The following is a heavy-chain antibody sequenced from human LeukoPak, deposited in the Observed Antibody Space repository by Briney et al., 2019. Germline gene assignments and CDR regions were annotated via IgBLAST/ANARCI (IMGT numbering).Heavy chain of an antibody. CDR1: GGSISSYY. Sequence: SETLSLTCTVSGGSISSYYWSWIRQPPGKGLEWIGYIYYSGSTNYNPSLKSRVTVSLDTSKNHFSLKLNSVTAADTAVYFCASGIQGTGNNYWGQGILVTVSS. D-gene: IGHD3/OR15-3a*01. V-gene: IGHV4-59*12. CDR2: IYYSGST. J-gene: IGHJ4*02. CDR3: ASGIQGTGNNY.